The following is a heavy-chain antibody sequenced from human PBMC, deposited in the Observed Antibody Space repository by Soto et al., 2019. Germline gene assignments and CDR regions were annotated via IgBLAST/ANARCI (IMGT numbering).Heavy chain of an antibody. CDR1: GFSLSTSGVG. CDR3: AHRSYYGSGSLYGMDV. D-gene: IGHD3-10*01. CDR2: IYWDDDK. V-gene: IGHV2-5*02. J-gene: IGHJ6*02. Sequence: QITLKESGPTLVKPTQTLTLTCTFSGFSLSTSGVGVGWIRQPPGKALEWLALIYWDDDKRYSPSLKSRLTITKDTSKNQVVLTMTNMDPVDTATYYCAHRSYYGSGSLYGMDVWGQGTTVTVSS.